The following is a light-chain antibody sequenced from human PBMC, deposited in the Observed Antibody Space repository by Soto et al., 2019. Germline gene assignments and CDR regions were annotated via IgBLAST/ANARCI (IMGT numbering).Light chain of an antibody. J-gene: IGKJ4*01. CDR1: QSVSSSY. Sequence: EIVLTQSPGTLSLSPGDRATLSCRVSQSVSSSYLAWYQQKPGQAPRLLIYGASSRATGIPDRFSGSGSGTDFTLTISRLEAEDFAVYYCQQYGSSPTFGGGTKVEIK. CDR3: QQYGSSPT. V-gene: IGKV3-20*01. CDR2: GAS.